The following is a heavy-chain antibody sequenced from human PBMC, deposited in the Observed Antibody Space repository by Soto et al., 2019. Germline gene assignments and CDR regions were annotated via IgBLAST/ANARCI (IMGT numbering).Heavy chain of an antibody. D-gene: IGHD3-10*01. J-gene: IGHJ6*02. Sequence: EVQLVESGGGLVQPGGSLRLSCVDSGFTFSSYWMSWVRQAPVKGLEWVGNIKQDGGEENYVDAVKGRFTISRDNAKXXXXXXXXXXXXXXXAVXXXXXXAXSGRGWDVWGQGTTVVVSS. CDR3: XXXAXSGRGWDV. CDR1: GFTFSSYW. V-gene: IGHV3-7*01. CDR2: IKQDGGEE.